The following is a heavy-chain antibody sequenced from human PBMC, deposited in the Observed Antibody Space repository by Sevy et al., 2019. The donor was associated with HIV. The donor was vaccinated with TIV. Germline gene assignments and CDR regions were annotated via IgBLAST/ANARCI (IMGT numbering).Heavy chain of an antibody. V-gene: IGHV3-23*01. CDR1: GFTFSSYA. J-gene: IGHJ6*02. D-gene: IGHD3-10*01. CDR3: AIDHSVSMVRGVIIFWYYYGMDF. Sequence: GGSLRLSCAASGFTFSSYAMSWVRQAPGKGLEWVSAISGSGGSTYYADSVKGRFTISRDNSKNTLYLQMNCMRAEDTAVYDCAIDHSVSMVRGVIIFWYYYGMDFWGQGTTV. CDR2: ISGSGGST.